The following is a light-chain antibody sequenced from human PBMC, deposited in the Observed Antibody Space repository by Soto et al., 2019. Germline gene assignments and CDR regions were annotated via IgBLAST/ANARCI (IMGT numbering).Light chain of an antibody. J-gene: IGLJ1*01. CDR2: SDN. V-gene: IGLV1-44*01. CDR3: AAWDDSLNGCV. Sequence: QSVLTQPPSASGTPGQRVTISCSGSSSNIGTYSVSWYQHLPGTAPRLLIYSDNQRPSGVPDRFSASKSGASASLAISGLQSEDEADFYCAAWDDSLNGCVFGTGTKVTVL. CDR1: SSNIGTYS.